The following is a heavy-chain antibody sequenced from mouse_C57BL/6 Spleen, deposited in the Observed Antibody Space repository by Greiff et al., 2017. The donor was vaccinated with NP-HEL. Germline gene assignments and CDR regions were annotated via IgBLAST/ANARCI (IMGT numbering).Heavy chain of an antibody. CDR1: GYAFSSSW. J-gene: IGHJ4*01. D-gene: IGHD2-4*01. CDR3: AREHYDYESYAMDY. Sequence: VKVVESGPELVKPGASVKISCKASGYAFSSSWMNWVKQRPGKGLEWIGRIYPGDGDTNYNGKFKGKATLTADKSSSTAYMQLSSLTSEDSAVYFCAREHYDYESYAMDYWGQGTSVTVSS. V-gene: IGHV1-82*01. CDR2: IYPGDGDT.